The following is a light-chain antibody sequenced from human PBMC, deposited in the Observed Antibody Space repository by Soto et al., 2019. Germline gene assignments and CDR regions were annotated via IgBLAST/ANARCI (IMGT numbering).Light chain of an antibody. CDR1: QSINNW. J-gene: IGKJ4*01. CDR3: QRLDGH. V-gene: IGKV1-5*01. CDR2: DAS. Sequence: DTQMTQSPSILSASVGDRVTITCRASQSINNWLAWYQQKPGKAPKLLIHDASSLESGVPTRFSGSGSGTEFTLTISSLQPDDFATYYCQRLDGHFGGGTKVEIK.